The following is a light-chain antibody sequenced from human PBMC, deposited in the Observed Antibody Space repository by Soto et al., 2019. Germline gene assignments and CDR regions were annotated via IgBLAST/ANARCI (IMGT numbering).Light chain of an antibody. CDR3: LLYYSGARPRWV. V-gene: IGLV7-46*02. Sequence: QAVVTQEPSLTVSPGGTVTLTCGSSTGAVTSGHYPYWFQQKPGQAPRTLIYDTSNKHSWTPARFSGSLLGGKAALTLLGEQPEDEAEYYCLLYYSGARPRWVFGGGTKVTVL. CDR1: TGAVTSGHY. J-gene: IGLJ3*02. CDR2: DTS.